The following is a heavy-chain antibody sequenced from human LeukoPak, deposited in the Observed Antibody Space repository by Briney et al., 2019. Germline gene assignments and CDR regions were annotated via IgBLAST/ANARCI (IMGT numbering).Heavy chain of an antibody. J-gene: IGHJ4*02. CDR1: GFTFSSYS. Sequence: GGSLRLSCAASGFTFSSYSMNWVRQAPGKGLEWVSSISSSSSYIYYADSVKGRFTISRDNAKNSLYLQMNSLRAEDTAVYYCARTFYDFWSGYRRDRGYFDYWGQGTLVTVSS. D-gene: IGHD3-3*01. CDR3: ARTFYDFWSGYRRDRGYFDY. CDR2: ISSSSSYI. V-gene: IGHV3-21*01.